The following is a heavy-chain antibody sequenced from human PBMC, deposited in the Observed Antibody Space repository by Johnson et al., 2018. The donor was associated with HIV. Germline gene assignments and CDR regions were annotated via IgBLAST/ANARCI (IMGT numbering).Heavy chain of an antibody. Sequence: MLLVESGGGLIQPGGSLRLSCAASGFTFDDFAMHWVRQGPGKGLEWVANIKQDGSVKNYVDSVKGRFTISRDNAKNSLYLQMNSLRAEDTAVYYCAKELGIPSGWYRGAFDIWGQGTMVTVSS. V-gene: IGHV3-7*01. CDR1: GFTFDDFA. J-gene: IGHJ3*02. D-gene: IGHD6-19*01. CDR3: AKELGIPSGWYRGAFDI. CDR2: IKQDGSVK.